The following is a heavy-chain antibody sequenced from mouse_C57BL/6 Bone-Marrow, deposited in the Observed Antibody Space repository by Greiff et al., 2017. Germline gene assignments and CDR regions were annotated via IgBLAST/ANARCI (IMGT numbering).Heavy chain of an antibody. CDR3: ARTPPLTTVVADYAMDY. J-gene: IGHJ4*01. D-gene: IGHD1-1*01. Sequence: DVMLVESGGGLVKPGGSLKLSCAASGFTFSSYAMSWVRQTPEKRLEWVATISDGGSYTYYPDNVKGRFTISRDNAKNNLYLQMSHLKSEDTAMYYCARTPPLTTVVADYAMDYWGQGTSVTVSS. V-gene: IGHV5-4*03. CDR2: ISDGGSYT. CDR1: GFTFSSYA.